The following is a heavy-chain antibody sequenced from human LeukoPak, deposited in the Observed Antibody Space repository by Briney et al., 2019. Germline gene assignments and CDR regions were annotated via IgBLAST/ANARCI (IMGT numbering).Heavy chain of an antibody. CDR3: AMGRGYSYVPFDY. V-gene: IGHV3-30*03. D-gene: IGHD5-18*01. CDR1: GFTFSSYG. J-gene: IGHJ4*02. CDR2: ISYDGSNK. Sequence: PGRSLRLSCAASGFTFSSYGMHWVRQAPGKGLEWVAVISYDGSNKYYADSVKGRFTISRDNSKNTLYLQMNSLRAEDTAVYYCAMGRGYSYVPFDYWGQGTLVTVSS.